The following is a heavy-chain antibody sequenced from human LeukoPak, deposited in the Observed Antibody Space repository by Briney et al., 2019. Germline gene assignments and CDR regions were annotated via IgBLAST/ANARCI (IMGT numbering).Heavy chain of an antibody. D-gene: IGHD1-26*01. V-gene: IGHV1-69*04. CDR1: GATFSSYA. CDR3: ARSLAGGSYAFDY. Sequence: GSSVKVSCKASGATFSSYAITWVRQAPGQGLEWMGGIIPILGISDYAQQFQGRVTITADKSTSTAYMELNRLRSEDTALYYCARSLAGGSYAFDYWGQGTLATVSS. J-gene: IGHJ4*02. CDR2: IIPILGIS.